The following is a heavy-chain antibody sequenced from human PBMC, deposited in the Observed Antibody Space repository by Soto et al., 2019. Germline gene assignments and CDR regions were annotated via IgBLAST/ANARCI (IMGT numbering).Heavy chain of an antibody. CDR1: GGSISSGDYY. CDR2: IYYSGST. J-gene: IGHJ4*02. Sequence: PSETLSLTCTVSGGSISSGDYYWSWIRQPPGKGLEWIGYIYYSGSTYYNPSLKSRVTISVDTSKNQFSLKLSSVTAADTAVYYCARAIILEYYFDYWGQGTLVTVSS. D-gene: IGHD3-10*01. V-gene: IGHV4-30-4*01. CDR3: ARAIILEYYFDY.